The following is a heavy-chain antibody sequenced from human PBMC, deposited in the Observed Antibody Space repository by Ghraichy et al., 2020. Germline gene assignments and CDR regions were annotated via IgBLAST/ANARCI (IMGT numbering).Heavy chain of an antibody. CDR1: GDSISTYY. CDR2: IHHSGST. CDR3: AREQAWLPQPPTDLYWFFDL. Sequence: SETLSLTCTVSGDSISTYYWNWIRQPPGKGLEWVGHIHHSGSTRYNPSLKSRVTISLDASKNQFSLKLTSVTAADTAVYFCAREQAWLPQPPTDLYWFFDLWGRGTPVTVSS. V-gene: IGHV4-59*01. J-gene: IGHJ2*01. D-gene: IGHD5-12*01.